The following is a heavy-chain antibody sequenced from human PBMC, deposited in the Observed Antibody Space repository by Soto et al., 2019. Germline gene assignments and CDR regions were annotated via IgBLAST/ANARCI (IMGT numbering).Heavy chain of an antibody. Sequence: TLSLTCVVSSGSISRGGYSGIWIRQPPGKGLVWIGYIYHSGNSYCNPSLKTGVTISIDKSNNQFSLKLSSVTAADTAVYYCVSARSMVTGRYFDSWGQGTLVTVSS. CDR1: SGSISRGGYS. J-gene: IGHJ4*02. V-gene: IGHV4-30-2*01. CDR2: IYHSGNS. D-gene: IGHD2-21*02. CDR3: VSARSMVTGRYFDS.